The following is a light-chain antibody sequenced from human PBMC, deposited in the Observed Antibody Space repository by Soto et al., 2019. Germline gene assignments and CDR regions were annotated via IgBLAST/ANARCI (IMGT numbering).Light chain of an antibody. J-gene: IGLJ1*01. CDR3: ASYTTSATYV. Sequence: QSVLTQAASVSGSPGQSISISCTGTSSDVGPYNYVSWYQQHPGKAPKLMIYDVSDRPSGVSARFSGSKSGYTASLTISGLQAEDEADYYCASYTTSATYVFGTGTKVTVL. CDR1: SSDVGPYNY. V-gene: IGLV2-14*03. CDR2: DVS.